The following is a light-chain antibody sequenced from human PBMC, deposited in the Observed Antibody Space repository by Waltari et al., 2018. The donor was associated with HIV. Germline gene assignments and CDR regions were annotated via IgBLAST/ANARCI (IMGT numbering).Light chain of an antibody. CDR2: VNSDGSH. CDR3: QTWGTGIRV. CDR1: SGHSTYA. Sequence: QLVLTQSPSASASLGASVKLTCTLSSGHSTYAIAWHQQQPEKGPGYLMKVNSDGSHGKGDGIPDRFSGSSSGAGRCLISTRLRSEDEADYYCQTWGTGIRVFGGGTKLTVL. V-gene: IGLV4-69*01. J-gene: IGLJ3*02.